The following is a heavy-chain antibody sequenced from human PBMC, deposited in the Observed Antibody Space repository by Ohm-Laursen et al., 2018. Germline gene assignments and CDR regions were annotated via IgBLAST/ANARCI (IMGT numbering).Heavy chain of an antibody. CDR1: GFTFTTYA. D-gene: IGHD3-22*01. CDR2: VSSTGYNT. CDR3: TTIDDDRRAVDY. J-gene: IGHJ4*02. Sequence: SLRLSCAASGFTFTTYAMSWVCPAPGKGLEWVSSVSSTGYNTYYADAVKGRFTISRDNSRNTVYPHMNSLRPEDTAEYYCTTIDDDRRAVDYWGQGTLVTVSS. V-gene: IGHV3-23*01.